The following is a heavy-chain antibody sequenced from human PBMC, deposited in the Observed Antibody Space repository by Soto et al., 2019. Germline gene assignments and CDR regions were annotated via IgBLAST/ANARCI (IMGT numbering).Heavy chain of an antibody. Sequence: GGSQRLSCTASGFTVSSNYMIWVRQAPGKGLEWVSVIYSGGSTYYADSVKGRFTISRDNSKNTLYLQMNSLRAEDTAVYYCARSADCSSTSCYLHYYYYMDVWGKGTTVTVSS. CDR3: ARSADCSSTSCYLHYYYYMDV. V-gene: IGHV3-66*01. J-gene: IGHJ6*03. CDR1: GFTVSSNY. CDR2: IYSGGST. D-gene: IGHD2-2*01.